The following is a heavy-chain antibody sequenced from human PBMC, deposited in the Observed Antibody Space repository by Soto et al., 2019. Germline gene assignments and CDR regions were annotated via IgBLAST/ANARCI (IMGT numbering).Heavy chain of an antibody. CDR3: ARGLFGQQWLVGFDT. Sequence: QVHLVQSGAEVKKPGSSVKVSCKASGGSFSNYIFAWVRQAPGQGLEWMGGTIPMFATAQYAQKLQGRVTITADESTSTVYMGLTSLTSDDTAVYYCARGLFGQQWLVGFDTWGQGTLVTVSS. D-gene: IGHD6-19*01. CDR1: GGSFSNYI. CDR2: TIPMFATA. V-gene: IGHV1-69*01. J-gene: IGHJ4*02.